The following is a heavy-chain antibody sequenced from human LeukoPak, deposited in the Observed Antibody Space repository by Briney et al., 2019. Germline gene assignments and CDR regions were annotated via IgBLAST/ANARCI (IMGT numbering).Heavy chain of an antibody. Sequence: SETLSLTCTVSGGSISSSSYYWGWIRQPPGKGLEWIGSIYYSGSTYYNPSLKSRVTISVDTSKNQFSLKLSLVTADATAVYYCASLGDGSGSYYTFDYWGQGTLVTVSS. CDR2: IYYSGST. J-gene: IGHJ4*02. D-gene: IGHD3-10*01. V-gene: IGHV4-39*01. CDR1: GGSISSSSYY. CDR3: ASLGDGSGSYYTFDY.